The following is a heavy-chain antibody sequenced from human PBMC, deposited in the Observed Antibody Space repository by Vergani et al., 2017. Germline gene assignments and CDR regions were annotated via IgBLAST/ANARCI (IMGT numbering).Heavy chain of an antibody. CDR3: TRPGGAAAATFFHF. CDR1: GFTFSGSA. D-gene: IGHD6-13*01. J-gene: IGHJ4*02. V-gene: IGHV3-73*01. CDR2: IRSKANNYAT. Sequence: EVQLVESGGGLVQPGGSLKLSCAASGFTFSGSAIHGVRRASGKGRGWVGRIRSKANNYATAYAESVKGRFTIARDDSKNMAYLQMNSLKTDDTAVYYSTRPGGAAAATFFHFWGQGTLVPVSS.